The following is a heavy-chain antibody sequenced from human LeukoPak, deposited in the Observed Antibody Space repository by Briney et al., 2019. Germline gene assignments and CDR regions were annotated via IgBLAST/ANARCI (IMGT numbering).Heavy chain of an antibody. D-gene: IGHD3-10*01. V-gene: IGHV4-39*01. CDR2: IYYSGST. CDR3: ASRRGPSIVGSGRQTYYYYYGMDV. CDR1: GGAIRSSSYY. J-gene: IGHJ6*02. Sequence: SETLSLTCTVSGGAIRSSSYYWGWIRQPPEKGLEWIGSIYYSGSTYYNPSLKSRVTISVDTSKSQFSLKLSSVTAADTAVYYCASRRGPSIVGSGRQTYYYYYGMDVWGQGTTVTVSS.